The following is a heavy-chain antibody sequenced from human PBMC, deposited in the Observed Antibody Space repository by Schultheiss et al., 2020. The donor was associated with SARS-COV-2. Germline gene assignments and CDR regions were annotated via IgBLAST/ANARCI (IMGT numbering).Heavy chain of an antibody. Sequence: GESLKISCAASGFLFSTYSMHWVRQAPGKGLEWVSVIWYNGRSKYYADSVKGRFTASRDNSKNVVFLEMNSLRAEDTAVYYCARDDYGMDVWGQGTTVTVSS. CDR3: ARDDYGMDV. CDR2: IWYNGRSK. V-gene: IGHV3-33*01. CDR1: GFLFSTYS. J-gene: IGHJ6*02.